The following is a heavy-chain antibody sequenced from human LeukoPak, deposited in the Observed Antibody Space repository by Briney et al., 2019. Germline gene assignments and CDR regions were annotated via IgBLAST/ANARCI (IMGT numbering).Heavy chain of an antibody. D-gene: IGHD6-19*01. V-gene: IGHV3-23*01. Sequence: GGSLRLSCTASGFTFSSYAMSWVRQAPGKGLEWVSAISGSGGSTYYADSVKGRFTISRDNSKNTLYLQMNSLRAEDTAVYYCEKEKWLVRDFDYWGQGTLVTVSS. CDR3: EKEKWLVRDFDY. CDR2: ISGSGGST. CDR1: GFTFSSYA. J-gene: IGHJ4*02.